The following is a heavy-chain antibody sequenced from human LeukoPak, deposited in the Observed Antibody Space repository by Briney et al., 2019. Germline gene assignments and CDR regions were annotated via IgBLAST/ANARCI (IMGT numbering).Heavy chain of an antibody. D-gene: IGHD6-19*01. CDR1: GYIFTSYA. J-gene: IGHJ4*02. V-gene: IGHV1-46*01. Sequence: ASVKVSCKASGYIFTSYAMHWVRQAPGQRLEWMGIINPSGGSTSYAQKFQGRVTMTRDTSTSTVYMELSSLRSEDTAVYYCARDPVAGTGYQDYWGQGTLVTVSS. CDR2: INPSGGST. CDR3: ARDPVAGTGYQDY.